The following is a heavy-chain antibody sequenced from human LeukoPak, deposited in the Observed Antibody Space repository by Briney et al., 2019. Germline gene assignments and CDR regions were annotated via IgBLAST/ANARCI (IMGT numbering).Heavy chain of an antibody. D-gene: IGHD3-3*01. Sequence: PGESLRISCKGSGYTFSSYWIGWVRQMPGKGLEWMGIIYPGDSDTRYSPSLQGQVTISVDTSIGTAYLQWSSLKASDTAIYYCARQNDFRLDYGGQGTLVTVSS. CDR2: IYPGDSDT. CDR1: GYTFSSYW. V-gene: IGHV5-51*01. J-gene: IGHJ4*02. CDR3: ARQNDFRLDY.